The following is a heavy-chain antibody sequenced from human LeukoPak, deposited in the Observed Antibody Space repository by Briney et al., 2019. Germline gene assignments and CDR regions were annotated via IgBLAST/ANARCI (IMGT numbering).Heavy chain of an antibody. CDR2: IRSKAYGGTT. CDR1: GFTFGDYA. J-gene: IGHJ3*02. V-gene: IGHV3-49*04. CDR3: TRDSGYGLRDGYNSWDAPPDAFDI. D-gene: IGHD5-24*01. Sequence: GGSLRLSCTASGFTFGDYAMSWVRQAPGKGLEWVGFIRSKAYGGTTEYAASVKGRFTISRDDSKSIAYLQMNSLKTEDTAVYYCTRDSGYGLRDGYNSWDAPPDAFDIWGQGTMVTVSS.